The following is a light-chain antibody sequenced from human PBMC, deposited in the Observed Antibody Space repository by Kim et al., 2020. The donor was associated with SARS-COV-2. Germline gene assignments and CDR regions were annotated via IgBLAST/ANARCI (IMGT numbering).Light chain of an antibody. CDR2: CAS. V-gene: IGKV3-20*01. CDR3: QQYGSSPWT. CDR1: QSVSCSY. Sequence: FFPAERATHPRRASQSVSCSYLAWYPQEPGQAPRLLIFCASSGATGIPGRFRGRGSGTHFTLTISRLEPEDFAVYYCQQYGSSPWTFGQGTKLEI. J-gene: IGKJ2*02.